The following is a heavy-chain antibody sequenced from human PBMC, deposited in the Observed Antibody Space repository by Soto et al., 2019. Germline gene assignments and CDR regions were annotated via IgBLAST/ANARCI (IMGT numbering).Heavy chain of an antibody. D-gene: IGHD1-7*01. CDR1: GDTFTSYA. J-gene: IGHJ3*02. CDR3: AREALSGTTGVNAFDI. CDR2: INAGNGNT. V-gene: IGHV1-3*01. Sequence: GASVKVSCKASGDTFTSYAMHWVRQAPGQRLEWMGWINAGNGNTKYSQKFQGRVTITRDTSASTAYMELSSLRSEDTAVYYCAREALSGTTGVNAFDIWGQGTMVTVSS.